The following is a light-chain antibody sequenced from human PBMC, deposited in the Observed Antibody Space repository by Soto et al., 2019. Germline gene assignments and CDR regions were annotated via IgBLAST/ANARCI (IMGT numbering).Light chain of an antibody. V-gene: IGKV3-11*01. J-gene: IGKJ4*01. CDR2: DAS. CDR3: LQRKYWFPLT. CDR1: QSVDIW. Sequence: EVVLTQSPATLSLSPGESATLSCRASQSVDIWLAWYQPQPGQPPRLLIYDASNRAPGIPPRFSGSGSGTXFXXXXXXXEPEDFAVYYCLQRKYWFPLTFGGGTKVEI.